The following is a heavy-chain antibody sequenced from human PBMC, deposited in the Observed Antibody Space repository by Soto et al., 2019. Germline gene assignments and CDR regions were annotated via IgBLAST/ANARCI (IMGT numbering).Heavy chain of an antibody. V-gene: IGHV1-58*02. D-gene: IGHD4-17*01. CDR3: AKDTVEEMEGGFDY. Sequence: GASVKVSCKTSGFTFTSSAMRWVRQARGQRLEWIGWIVVGSGHTNYAQKFQERVTITRDMSTSTAYMELSSLRSEDTAVYYCAKDTVEEMEGGFDYWGQGTLVTVSS. J-gene: IGHJ4*02. CDR2: IVVGSGHT. CDR1: GFTFTSSA.